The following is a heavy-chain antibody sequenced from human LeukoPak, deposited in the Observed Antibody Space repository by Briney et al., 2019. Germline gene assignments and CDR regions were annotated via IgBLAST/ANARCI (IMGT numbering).Heavy chain of an antibody. CDR3: ASPELTYSSSWYSH. Sequence: GGSLRLSCAASGFTFSSYWIHWVRQAPGKGLVWVSRINSDGSNTDYADSVKGRITISRDNAKNTLYLQMNSLRAEDTAVYYCASPELTYSSSWYSHWGQGTLVTVSS. D-gene: IGHD6-13*01. V-gene: IGHV3-74*01. CDR2: INSDGSNT. J-gene: IGHJ4*02. CDR1: GFTFSSYW.